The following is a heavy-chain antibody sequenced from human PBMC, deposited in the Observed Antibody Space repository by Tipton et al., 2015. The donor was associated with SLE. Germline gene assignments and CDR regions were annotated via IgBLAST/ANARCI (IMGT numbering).Heavy chain of an antibody. CDR2: ISNSETT. V-gene: IGHV4-61*01. CDR3: AGAWQGYCSGGTCYVLDY. CDR1: GGPINSGHYY. D-gene: IGHD2-15*01. Sequence: TLSLTCTVSGGPINSGHYYWSWIRQAPGKGLEWIGYISNSETTSYNPSLKSRVTISLDTSKNQFSLKLRSVTAADTAVYYCAGAWQGYCSGGTCYVLDYWGQGTLVTVSS. J-gene: IGHJ4*02.